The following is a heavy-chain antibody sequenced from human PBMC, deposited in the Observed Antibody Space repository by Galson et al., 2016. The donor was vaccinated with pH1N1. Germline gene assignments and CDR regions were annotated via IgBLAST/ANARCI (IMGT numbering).Heavy chain of an antibody. D-gene: IGHD5-18*01. Sequence: SVKVPCKASGGTFSSYAINWVRQAPGQGLEWMGGIIPIFGTANYAQKFQGRVTITADESTSTAYMELSSLRSEDTAVYYCASPSRPPREIHLWSPNDAFDIWGQGTMVTVSS. J-gene: IGHJ3*02. CDR1: GGTFSSYA. V-gene: IGHV1-69*13. CDR2: IIPIFGTA. CDR3: ASPSRPPREIHLWSPNDAFDI.